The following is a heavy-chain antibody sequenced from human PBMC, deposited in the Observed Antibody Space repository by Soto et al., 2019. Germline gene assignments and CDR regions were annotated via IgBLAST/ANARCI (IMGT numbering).Heavy chain of an antibody. CDR2: IGGSSVYT. J-gene: IGHJ2*01. CDR3: ARLGEWSPNWYFDL. Sequence: QVQLVESGEGLVKPGGSLRLSCAASGIIFSDYYMSWIRQAPGKGLEWVSYIGGSSVYTNYGDSVKGRFTISRDNAKNSLYLQMNSLRAEDTAVYYCARLGEWSPNWYFDLWDRGTLVTVSS. CDR1: GIIFSDYY. D-gene: IGHD3-3*01. V-gene: IGHV3-11*05.